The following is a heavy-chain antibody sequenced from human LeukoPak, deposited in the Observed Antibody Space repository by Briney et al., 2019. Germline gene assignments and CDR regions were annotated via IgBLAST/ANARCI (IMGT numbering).Heavy chain of an antibody. CDR1: GFTFSSYA. CDR3: ARGFQAGYYYYMDV. D-gene: IGHD3-3*01. J-gene: IGHJ6*03. V-gene: IGHV3-23*01. Sequence: GGSLRLSCAASGFTFSSYAMSWVRQAPGKGLEWVSAISGSGGSTYYADSVKGRFTISRDNSKNTLYLQMNSLRAEDTAVYYCARGFQAGYYYYMDVWGKGTTVTVSS. CDR2: ISGSGGST.